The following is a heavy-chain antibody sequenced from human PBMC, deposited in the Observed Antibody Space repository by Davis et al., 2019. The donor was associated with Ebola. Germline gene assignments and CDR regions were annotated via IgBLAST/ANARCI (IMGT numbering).Heavy chain of an antibody. D-gene: IGHD3-9*01. V-gene: IGHV4-34*01. CDR1: GGSFSGYY. Sequence: MPGGSLRLSCAVYGGSFSGYYWSWIRQPSGKGLEWIGEINHSGSTNYNPSLKSRVTISVDTSKNQFSLKLSSVTAADTAVYYCARGPLAYYDILTGYYPFDYWGQGTLVTVSS. CDR2: INHSGST. CDR3: ARGPLAYYDILTGYYPFDY. J-gene: IGHJ4*02.